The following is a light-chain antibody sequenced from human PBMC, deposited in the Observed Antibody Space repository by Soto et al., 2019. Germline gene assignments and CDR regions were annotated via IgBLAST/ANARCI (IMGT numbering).Light chain of an antibody. CDR1: QTISSW. Sequence: DIQRSQSPSTLSGSVGDRVTITCRASQTISSWFAWYQQKPGKAPKLLIYKASTLKSGVPSRFSGSGSGTEFTLTISSLQPEDFATYYCLQHNNYPLTFGQGTRLAIK. V-gene: IGKV1-5*03. CDR3: LQHNNYPLT. CDR2: KAS. J-gene: IGKJ5*01.